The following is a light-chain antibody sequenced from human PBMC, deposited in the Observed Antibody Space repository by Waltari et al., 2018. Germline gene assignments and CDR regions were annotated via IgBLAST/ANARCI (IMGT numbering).Light chain of an antibody. CDR3: SSYTSSSTLVV. CDR1: SSDVGGYNY. Sequence: QPALTQPASVSGSPGQSITISCTGTSSDVGGYNYVSCYQQHPAKAPKLMIYEVSNRPSGGSNRVSGSKSGNTASLTISGLQAEDEADYYCSSYTSSSTLVVFGGGTKLTVL. CDR2: EVS. J-gene: IGLJ2*01. V-gene: IGLV2-14*01.